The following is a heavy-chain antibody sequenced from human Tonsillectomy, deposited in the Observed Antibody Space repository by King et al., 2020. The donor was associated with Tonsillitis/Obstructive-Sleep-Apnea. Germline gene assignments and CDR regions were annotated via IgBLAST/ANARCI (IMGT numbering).Heavy chain of an antibody. J-gene: IGHJ6*03. CDR1: GFIFGDYA. Sequence: VQLVESGGGLVQPGRSLRLSCTGSGFIFGDYAMSWVRQAPGKGLEWVGFIRSKASGGTTEYAASVKGRFTISRDDSKSIAYLQMNSLKTEDTAVYYCTREGAWGGPYMDVWGKGTTVTVSS. CDR2: IRSKASGGTT. V-gene: IGHV3-49*04. D-gene: IGHD3-16*01. CDR3: TREGAWGGPYMDV.